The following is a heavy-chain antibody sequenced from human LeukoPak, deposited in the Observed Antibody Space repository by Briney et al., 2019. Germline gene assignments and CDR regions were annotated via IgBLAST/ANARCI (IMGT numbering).Heavy chain of an antibody. V-gene: IGHV3-21*01. CDR2: ISSTSIYR. D-gene: IGHD2-8*01. J-gene: IGHJ4*02. CDR1: GFTFSSYS. CDR3: ARDPRIYCTNRICGDDYFGN. Sequence: PGRSLGLSCAGSGFTFSSYSMNWVRQAPGKGLEWVSSISSTSIYRYYADSVKGRFTISRDNAKDSLFLQMNSLRAEDTAIYYCARDPRIYCTNRICGDDYFGNWGQGTLVTVSS.